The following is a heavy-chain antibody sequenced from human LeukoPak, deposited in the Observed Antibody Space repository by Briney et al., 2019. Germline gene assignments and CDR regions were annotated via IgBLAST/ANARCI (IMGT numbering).Heavy chain of an antibody. V-gene: IGHV3-23*01. CDR1: GFTFSNNP. J-gene: IGHJ4*02. CDR3: ATTKQARRYFDY. D-gene: IGHD1-1*01. Sequence: SEGSLRLSCVGSGFTFSNNPLRWVRQAPGKGLEWVSAISGSGGNTYYADSVRGRFTISRDNSKNTLFLQMNTLRADDTAVYYCATTKQARRYFDYWGQGTLVTVSS. CDR2: ISGSGGNT.